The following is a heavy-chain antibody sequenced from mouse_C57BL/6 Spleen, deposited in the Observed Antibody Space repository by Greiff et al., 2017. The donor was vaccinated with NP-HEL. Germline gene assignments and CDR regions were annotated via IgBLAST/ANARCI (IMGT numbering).Heavy chain of an antibody. CDR2: INPNNGGT. J-gene: IGHJ3*01. CDR1: GYTFTDYY. V-gene: IGHV1-26*01. D-gene: IGHD4-1*01. CDR3: AQLTWKGAWFAY. Sequence: EVQLQQSGPELVKPGASVKISCKASGYTFTDYYMNWVKQSHGKSLEWIGDINPNNGGTSYNQKFKGKATLTVDKSSSTAYMELRSLTSEDSAVYYCAQLTWKGAWFAYWGQGTLVTVSA.